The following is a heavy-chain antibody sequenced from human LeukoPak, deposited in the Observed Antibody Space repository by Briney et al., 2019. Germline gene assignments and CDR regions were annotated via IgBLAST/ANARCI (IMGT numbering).Heavy chain of an antibody. D-gene: IGHD1-26*01. CDR1: GFTFSNYW. CDR2: IKQDGSDI. V-gene: IGHV3-7*01. Sequence: GGPLRLSCEASGFTFSNYWMSWVRQAPGKGLEWVANIKQDGSDIYYVDSVKGRFTISRDNAKNSLYLQMNSLRAEDTAVYYCTRSGTYVFDFWGQGTLVTLPS. CDR3: TRSGTYVFDF. J-gene: IGHJ4*02.